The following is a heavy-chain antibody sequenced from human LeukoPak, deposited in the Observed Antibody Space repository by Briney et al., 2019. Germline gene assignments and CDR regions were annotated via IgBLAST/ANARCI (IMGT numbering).Heavy chain of an antibody. CDR3: AKDDACSGGSCYLFDY. CDR2: ISGSGGST. J-gene: IGHJ4*02. Sequence: GGSLRLSCAASGFTFSSYAMSWVRQAPGKGLEWVSAISGSGGSTYYADSVKGRFTISRDNSENTLYLQMNGLRAEDTAVYYCAKDDACSGGSCYLFDYWGQGTLVTVSS. CDR1: GFTFSSYA. D-gene: IGHD2-15*01. V-gene: IGHV3-23*01.